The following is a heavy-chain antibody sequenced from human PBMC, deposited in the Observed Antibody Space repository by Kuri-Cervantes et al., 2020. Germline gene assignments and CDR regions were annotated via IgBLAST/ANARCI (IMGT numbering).Heavy chain of an antibody. CDR3: AKDMPGILTGPSDY. Sequence: GGSLRLSCAASGFTFDGYAMHWVRQAPGKGLEWVSGICWNSGSIGYADSVKGRFTISRDNAKNSLYLQMNSLRAEDTALYYCAKDMPGILTGPSDYWGQGTLVTVSS. V-gene: IGHV3-9*01. J-gene: IGHJ4*02. CDR1: GFTFDGYA. CDR2: ICWNSGSI. D-gene: IGHD3-9*01.